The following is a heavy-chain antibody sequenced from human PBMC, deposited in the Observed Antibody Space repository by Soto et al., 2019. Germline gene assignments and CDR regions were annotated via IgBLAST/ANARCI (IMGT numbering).Heavy chain of an antibody. CDR3: AKDIFIFSQTTSLDN. CDR2: ISYDGDKK. V-gene: IGHV3-30*18. D-gene: IGHD3-16*02. CDR1: GFTFSFFG. J-gene: IGHJ4*02. Sequence: SGGSLRLSCAASGFTFSFFGMHWVRQAPGKGLEWVAVISYDGDKKYYADSVKGRFTISRDKSKNTLYLQMNSLRPEDMALYFCAKDIFIFSQTTSLDNWGQGTLVTVSS.